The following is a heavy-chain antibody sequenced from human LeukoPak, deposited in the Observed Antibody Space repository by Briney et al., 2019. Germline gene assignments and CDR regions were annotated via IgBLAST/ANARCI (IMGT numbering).Heavy chain of an antibody. CDR1: GYSFTSYW. J-gene: IGHJ6*04. CDR3: ARSIVVDYYNMDV. Sequence: GESLKISYKGSGYSFTSYWIAWVRQMPGKGLEWMGIIDPGDSDTRYSPSFQGQVTMSADKSTSTAYLQWSSLRASDTAMYYCARSIVVDYYNMDVWGKGTTVTVSS. D-gene: IGHD2-2*01. CDR2: IDPGDSDT. V-gene: IGHV5-51*01.